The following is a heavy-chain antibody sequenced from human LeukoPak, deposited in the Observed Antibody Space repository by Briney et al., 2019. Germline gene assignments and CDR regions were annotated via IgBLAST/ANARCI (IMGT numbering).Heavy chain of an antibody. D-gene: IGHD5-18*01. Sequence: GGSLRLSCAASGFTFSDAWMSWVRQAPGEGLVWVSRINSDGSSTSYADSVKGRFTISRDNAKNSLYLQMNSLRAEDTAVYYCARDSGYSYGWRYWGQGTLVTVSS. CDR1: GFTFSDAW. CDR2: INSDGSST. J-gene: IGHJ4*02. V-gene: IGHV3-74*01. CDR3: ARDSGYSYGWRY.